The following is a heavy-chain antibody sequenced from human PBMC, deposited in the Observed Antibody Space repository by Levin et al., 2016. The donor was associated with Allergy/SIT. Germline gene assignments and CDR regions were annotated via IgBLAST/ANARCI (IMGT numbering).Heavy chain of an antibody. Sequence: VRQMPGKGLEWVSFISVSSSYIYYADSVKGRFTISRDNAKNSLYLQMNSLRAEDTAVYYCARVDYYDSSGKYFQYWGQGTLVTVSS. J-gene: IGHJ1*01. CDR2: ISVSSSYI. V-gene: IGHV3-21*01. CDR3: ARVDYYDSSGKYFQY. D-gene: IGHD3-22*01.